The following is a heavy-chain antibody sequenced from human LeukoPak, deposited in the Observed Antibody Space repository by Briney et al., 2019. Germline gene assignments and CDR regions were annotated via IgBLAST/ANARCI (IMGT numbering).Heavy chain of an antibody. Sequence: GGSLRLSCVASGFIFSHYWMTWVRQAPGKGLEWVGHIKEDGSEERYVDSVRGRFAISRDNAKNSLFLQMNSLGVDDTAMYFCVRDVGYYLFDFWGQGALATVSS. D-gene: IGHD1-26*01. J-gene: IGHJ4*02. V-gene: IGHV3-7*03. CDR1: GFIFSHYW. CDR3: VRDVGYYLFDF. CDR2: IKEDGSEE.